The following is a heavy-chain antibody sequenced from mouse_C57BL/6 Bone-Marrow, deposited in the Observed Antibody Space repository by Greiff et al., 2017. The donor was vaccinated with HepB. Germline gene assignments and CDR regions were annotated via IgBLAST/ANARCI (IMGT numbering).Heavy chain of an antibody. Sequence: QVQLQQPGAELVMPGASVKLSCKASGYTFTSYWMHWVKQRPGQGLEWIGEIDPSDSYTNYNQKFKGKSTLTVDKSSSTAYMQLSSLTSEDSAVYYCARAHYYYARHRWYFDVWGTGTTVTVSS. CDR3: ARAHYYYARHRWYFDV. J-gene: IGHJ1*03. CDR1: GYTFTSYW. D-gene: IGHD1-1*01. CDR2: IDPSDSYT. V-gene: IGHV1-69*01.